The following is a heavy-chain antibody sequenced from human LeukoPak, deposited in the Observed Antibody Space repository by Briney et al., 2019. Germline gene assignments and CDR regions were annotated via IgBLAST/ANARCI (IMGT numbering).Heavy chain of an antibody. Sequence: SVKVSCKASGGTFSSYAISWVRQAPGQGLEWMGGIIPIFGTANYAQKFQGRVTITADESTSTAYMELSSLRSEDTAVYYCARVLGYYDILTGYYTEAHFDYWGQGTLVTVSS. CDR3: ARVLGYYDILTGYYTEAHFDY. J-gene: IGHJ4*02. V-gene: IGHV1-69*01. CDR2: IIPIFGTA. D-gene: IGHD3-9*01. CDR1: GGTFSSYA.